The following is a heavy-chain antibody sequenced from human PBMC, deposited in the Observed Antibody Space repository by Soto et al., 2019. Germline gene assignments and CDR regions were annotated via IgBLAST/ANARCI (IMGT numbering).Heavy chain of an antibody. V-gene: IGHV1-69*02. Sequence: SGKVSSKASGGTFSSYTISWVRQAPGQGLEWMGRIIPILGIANYAQKFQGRVTITADKSTSTAYMELSSLRSEDTAVYYCARGRVGYFSDYWGQGTLVTVSS. J-gene: IGHJ4*02. CDR1: GGTFSSYT. D-gene: IGHD2-21*01. CDR2: IIPILGIA. CDR3: ARGRVGYFSDY.